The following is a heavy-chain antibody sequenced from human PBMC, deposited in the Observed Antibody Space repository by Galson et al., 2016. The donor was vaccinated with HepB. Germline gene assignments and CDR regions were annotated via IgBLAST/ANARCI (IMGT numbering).Heavy chain of an antibody. Sequence: SLRLSCAASEFTFSSYAMAWVRQAPGKGLEWVSGICHSGGNNYYADSVKGRFTVSRDNSKHTLYLQMSSLRAEDTAVYYCAKDLWVRQQLAYYFDYWGQGTLVTVSS. V-gene: IGHV3-23*01. CDR2: ICHSGGNN. J-gene: IGHJ4*02. D-gene: IGHD6-13*01. CDR1: EFTFSSYA. CDR3: AKDLWVRQQLAYYFDY.